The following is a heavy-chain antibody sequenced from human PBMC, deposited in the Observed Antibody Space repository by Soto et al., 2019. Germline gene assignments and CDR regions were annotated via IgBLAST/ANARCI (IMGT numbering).Heavy chain of an antibody. CDR3: AKKVNSGSGSQFFDY. V-gene: IGHV3-23*01. CDR1: GFTFSSYS. D-gene: IGHD3-10*01. J-gene: IGHJ4*02. Sequence: EVQLLESGGGLVQPGGSLRLSCAASGFTFSSYSMSWVRQAPGKGLEWVSGFRSGGDDDTTYYADSVRGRFTISRDNSKNTLFLQRNSLRAEDTAIYYCAKKVNSGSGSQFFDYWGQGTLVTVSS. CDR2: FRSGGDDDTT.